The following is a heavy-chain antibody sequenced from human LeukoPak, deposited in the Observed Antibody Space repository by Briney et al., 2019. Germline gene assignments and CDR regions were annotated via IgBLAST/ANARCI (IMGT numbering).Heavy chain of an antibody. J-gene: IGHJ4*02. CDR2: LSFSSDMI. Sequence: GGSPRLSCAALGFTLQRNNMNWVRQAPGKGPEGISFLSFSSDMIYYADSVKGRFTISRDNAKNSLYLQMNSLRAEDTAVYYCARQVSCDTTTCYAGMPPDYWGQGTLVTVSS. D-gene: IGHD2-2*01. CDR3: ARQVSCDTTTCYAGMPPDY. V-gene: IGHV3-48*04. CDR1: GFTLQRNN.